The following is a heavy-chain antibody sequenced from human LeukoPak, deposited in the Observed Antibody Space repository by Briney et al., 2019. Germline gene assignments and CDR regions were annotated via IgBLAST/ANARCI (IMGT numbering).Heavy chain of an antibody. CDR1: GYSISSGYY. V-gene: IGHV4-38-2*02. J-gene: IGHJ4*02. CDR2: IYHSGST. CDR3: ARVSYSIPRWLQFDRGPLEFDY. D-gene: IGHD5-24*01. Sequence: SETLSLTCTVSGYSISSGYYWGWIRQPPGKGLEWIGSIYHSGSTYYNPSLKSRVTISVDTSKNQSSLKLSSVTAADTAVYYCARVSYSIPRWLQFDRGPLEFDYWGQGTLVTVSS.